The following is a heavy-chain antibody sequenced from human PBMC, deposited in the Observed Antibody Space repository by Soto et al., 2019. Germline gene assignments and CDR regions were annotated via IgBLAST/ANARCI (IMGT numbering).Heavy chain of an antibody. CDR1: GYSISSGYY. Sequence: ETLSLTCAVSGYSISSGYYWGLIRQPPGKGLEWIGSIYHSGSTYYNPSLKSRVTISVDTSKNQFSLKLSSVTAADTAVYYCARASSGWYYFDYWGQGTLVTVSS. CDR2: IYHSGST. V-gene: IGHV4-38-2*01. CDR3: ARASSGWYYFDY. J-gene: IGHJ4*02. D-gene: IGHD6-19*01.